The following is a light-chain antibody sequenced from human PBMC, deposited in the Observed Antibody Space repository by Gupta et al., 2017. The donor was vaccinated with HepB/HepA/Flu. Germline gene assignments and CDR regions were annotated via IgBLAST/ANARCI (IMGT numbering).Light chain of an antibody. V-gene: IGKV3-11*01. CDR2: DAS. J-gene: IGKJ2*01. Sequence: EIVLTQSPATLSLSPGERATLSCRASQSVSSYLAWYQQKPGQAPRLLIYDASNRATGIPARFGGSGFGKDFTLTISNREPEDFAVYYCQQRSNWPPYTFGQGTKMEIK. CDR3: QQRSNWPPYT. CDR1: QSVSSY.